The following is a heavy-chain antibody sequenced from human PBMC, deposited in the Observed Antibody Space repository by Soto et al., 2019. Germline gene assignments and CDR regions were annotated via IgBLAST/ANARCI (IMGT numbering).Heavy chain of an antibody. D-gene: IGHD2-15*01. CDR3: ARAKTLKRYCSGGSCRRVLDY. Sequence: PSETLSLTCAVYGGSFSGYYWSWIRQPPGKGLEWIGEINHSGSTNYNPSLKSRVTISVDTSKNQFSLKLSSVTAADTAVYYCARAKTLKRYCSGGSCRRVLDYWGKGTLVTVSS. V-gene: IGHV4-34*01. CDR2: INHSGST. J-gene: IGHJ4*02. CDR1: GGSFSGYY.